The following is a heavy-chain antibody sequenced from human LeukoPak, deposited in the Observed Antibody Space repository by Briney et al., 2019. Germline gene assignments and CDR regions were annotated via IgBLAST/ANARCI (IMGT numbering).Heavy chain of an antibody. J-gene: IGHJ4*02. V-gene: IGHV3-7*05. CDR3: ARANYNDDSSGYCY. Sequence: GGSLRLSCAASRFTFSNYWMSWVRQAPGKGLEWVANIKQDGSEKYYVDSVKGRFTISRDNAKNSLYLQMNSLRAEDTAVYYCARANYNDDSSGYCYWGQGTLVTVSS. D-gene: IGHD3-22*01. CDR1: RFTFSNYW. CDR2: IKQDGSEK.